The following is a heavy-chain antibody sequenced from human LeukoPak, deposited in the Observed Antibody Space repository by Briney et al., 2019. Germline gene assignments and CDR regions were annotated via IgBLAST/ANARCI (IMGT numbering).Heavy chain of an antibody. D-gene: IGHD3-3*01. CDR2: IYYSGST. CDR1: GGSISSSSYY. Sequence: SETLSLTCTVSGGSISSSSYYWGWIRQPPGKGLEWIGSIYYSGSTYYNPSLKSRVTISVDTSKNQFSLKLSSVTAADTAVYYCARQRYDFWSGYYTGVDAFDIWGQETMVTVSS. J-gene: IGHJ3*02. V-gene: IGHV4-39*01. CDR3: ARQRYDFWSGYYTGVDAFDI.